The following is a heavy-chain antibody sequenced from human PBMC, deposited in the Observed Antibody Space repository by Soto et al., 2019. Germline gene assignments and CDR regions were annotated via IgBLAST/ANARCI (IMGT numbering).Heavy chain of an antibody. CDR1: GFTFSSYA. CDR2: ISSNGGST. CDR3: ARGIRLSIMITFGGVIGDAFDI. Sequence: GGSLRLSCAASGFTFSSYAMHWVRQAPGKGLEYVSAISSNGGSTYYANSVKGRFTISRDNSKNTLYLQMGSLRAEDMAVYYCARGIRLSIMITFGGVIGDAFDIWGQGTMVTVSS. J-gene: IGHJ3*02. V-gene: IGHV3-64*01. D-gene: IGHD3-16*02.